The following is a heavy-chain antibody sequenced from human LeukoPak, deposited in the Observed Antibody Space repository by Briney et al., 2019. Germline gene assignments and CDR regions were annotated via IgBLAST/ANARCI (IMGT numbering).Heavy chain of an antibody. V-gene: IGHV3-9*01. Sequence: GGSLRLSCAASGFTFDDYAMHWVRQAPGKGLEWVSGISWNSGSIGYADSVKGRFTISRDNSKNTLYLQMNNLRAEDTAVYYCARDGFYYDSSGPFDYWGQGTLVTVSS. D-gene: IGHD3-22*01. J-gene: IGHJ4*02. CDR3: ARDGFYYDSSGPFDY. CDR1: GFTFDDYA. CDR2: ISWNSGSI.